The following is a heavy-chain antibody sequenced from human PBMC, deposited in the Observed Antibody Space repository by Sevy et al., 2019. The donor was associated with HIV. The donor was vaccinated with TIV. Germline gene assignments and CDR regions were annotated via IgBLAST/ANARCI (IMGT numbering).Heavy chain of an antibody. Sequence: GGSLRLSCAASGFTFSSYAMHWVRQAPGKGLEWVAVISYDGSNKYYADSVKGRFTISRDNSKNTLYLQMNSLRAEDTAVYYCARVEWERLGGGSIDYWGQGTLVTVSS. D-gene: IGHD1-26*01. J-gene: IGHJ4*02. CDR2: ISYDGSNK. V-gene: IGHV3-30-3*01. CDR3: ARVEWERLGGGSIDY. CDR1: GFTFSSYA.